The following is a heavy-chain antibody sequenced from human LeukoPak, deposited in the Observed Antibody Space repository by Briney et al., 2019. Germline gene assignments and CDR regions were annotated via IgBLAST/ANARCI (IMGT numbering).Heavy chain of an antibody. Sequence: SETLSLTCAVYGESFSGYYWSWICKPPGPGMEWIGEINHSGGSNYNPSLKSRVTISVDTSKNQFSLKLRSVTAADTAVYYCARDSGGWSLDYWGQGTLATVSS. V-gene: IGHV4-34*01. J-gene: IGHJ4*02. CDR1: GESFSGYY. CDR2: INHSGGS. D-gene: IGHD6-19*01. CDR3: ARDSGGWSLDY.